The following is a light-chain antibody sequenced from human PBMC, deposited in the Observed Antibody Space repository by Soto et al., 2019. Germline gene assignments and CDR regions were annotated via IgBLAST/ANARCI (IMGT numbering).Light chain of an antibody. CDR2: DVS. Sequence: QSVLTQPPSASGSPGQSVTIACTGTSSDVGYYNYVSWYQQPPGKAPKLLIYDVSKRPSGVPDRFSGSKSGNTASLTVPGLQAEDEGDYYCSSYAGSNYPYVFGTGTKVTVL. CDR1: SSDVGYYNY. V-gene: IGLV2-8*01. CDR3: SSYAGSNYPYV. J-gene: IGLJ1*01.